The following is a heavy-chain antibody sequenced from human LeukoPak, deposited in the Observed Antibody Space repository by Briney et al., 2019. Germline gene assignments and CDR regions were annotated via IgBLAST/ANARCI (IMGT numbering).Heavy chain of an antibody. CDR2: ISGSGDST. CDR1: GFTFSSYA. D-gene: IGHD6-13*01. Sequence: GSLRLSCAASGFTFSSYAMSWVRQAPGKGLEWVSAISGSGDSTYYGDSVKGRFTISRDNSKNTLYLQMNSLRAEDTAVYYCAKTRPLDSSSWSHGDYWGQGTLVTVSS. CDR3: AKTRPLDSSSWSHGDY. V-gene: IGHV3-23*01. J-gene: IGHJ4*02.